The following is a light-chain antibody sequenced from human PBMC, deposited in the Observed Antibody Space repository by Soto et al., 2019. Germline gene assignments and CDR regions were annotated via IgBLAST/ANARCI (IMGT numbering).Light chain of an antibody. CDR2: EAF. CDR1: SSDVGSYNL. CDR3: CSYAGSTTLYV. V-gene: IGLV2-23*01. Sequence: HSVLTQAASLSVSPGQSITISCTGTSSDVGSYNLVSWYQQHPGTAPKLMIYEAFKRPSGVSNRFSGSKSGDTASLTISGLQAEDEADYYCCSYAGSTTLYVFGTGTKVTV. J-gene: IGLJ1*01.